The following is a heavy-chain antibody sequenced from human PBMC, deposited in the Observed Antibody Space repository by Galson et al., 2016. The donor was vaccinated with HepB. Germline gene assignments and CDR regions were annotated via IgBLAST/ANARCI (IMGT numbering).Heavy chain of an antibody. D-gene: IGHD3-22*01. CDR1: GFTFSSYG. CDR2: SRSDDDST. Sequence: SLRLSCAVSGFTFSSYGMHWVRQAPGKGLEWVAFSRSDDDSTYYADSVKGRFIISRDYSSNAVFLQMNSLRAADTAVYYCVRDRYYDSSAYYERDGYFDSWGQGALVTVSS. J-gene: IGHJ4*02. V-gene: IGHV3-33*01. CDR3: VRDRYYDSSAYYERDGYFDS.